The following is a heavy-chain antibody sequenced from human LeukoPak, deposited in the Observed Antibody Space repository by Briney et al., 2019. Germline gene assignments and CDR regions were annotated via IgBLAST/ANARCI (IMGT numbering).Heavy chain of an antibody. Sequence: SETLSLTCTISGASISSFYWSWIRQPPGKGLEWIGCINCSGSTYYNPSLKSRVTISVDTSKNQFSLKLSSVTAADTAVYYCARSYYDYVWGSYRYVSPHFDYWGQGTLVTVSS. V-gene: IGHV4-59*08. J-gene: IGHJ4*02. CDR2: INCSGST. D-gene: IGHD3-16*02. CDR1: GASISSFY. CDR3: ARSYYDYVWGSYRYVSPHFDY.